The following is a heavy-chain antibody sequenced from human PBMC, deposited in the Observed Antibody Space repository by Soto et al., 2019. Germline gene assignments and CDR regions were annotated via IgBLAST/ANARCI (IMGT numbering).Heavy chain of an antibody. CDR2: ISGSGGST. Sequence: PGGSLRLSCAASGFTFSSYAMSWVRKAPGKGLEWVSAISGSGGSTYYADSVKGRFTISRDNSKNTLYLQMNSLRAEDTAVYYCAKDLEWLVRGYFQHWGQGTLVTVSS. CDR3: AKDLEWLVRGYFQH. J-gene: IGHJ1*01. V-gene: IGHV3-23*01. D-gene: IGHD6-19*01. CDR1: GFTFSSYA.